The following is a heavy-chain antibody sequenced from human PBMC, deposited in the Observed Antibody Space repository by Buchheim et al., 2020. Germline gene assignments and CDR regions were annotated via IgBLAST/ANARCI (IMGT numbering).Heavy chain of an antibody. CDR1: GFTFSSYG. D-gene: IGHD6-19*01. CDR3: TRGWYLYDYFDY. J-gene: IGHJ4*02. Sequence: QVQLVESGGGVVQPGRSLRLSCAASGFTFSSYGMHWVRQAPGKGLEWVAVISYDGSNKYYADSVKGRFTISRDNSKNKLYLQMNSLRAEDTAVYYCTRGWYLYDYFDYWGQGTL. CDR2: ISYDGSNK. V-gene: IGHV3-30*03.